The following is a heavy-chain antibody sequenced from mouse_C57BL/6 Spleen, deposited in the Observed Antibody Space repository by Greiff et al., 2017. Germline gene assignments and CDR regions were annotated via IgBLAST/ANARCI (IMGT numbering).Heavy chain of an antibody. J-gene: IGHJ4*01. D-gene: IGHD2-3*01. V-gene: IGHV5-12*01. CDR1: GFTFSDYY. CDR3: ARQDGYYGDAMDY. CDR2: ISNGGGST. Sequence: EVHLVESGGGLVQPGGSLKLSCAASGFTFSDYYMYWVRQTPEKRLEWVAYISNGGGSTYYPDTVKGRFTISRDNAKNTLYLQMSRLKSEDTAMYYCARQDGYYGDAMDYWGQGTSVTVSS.